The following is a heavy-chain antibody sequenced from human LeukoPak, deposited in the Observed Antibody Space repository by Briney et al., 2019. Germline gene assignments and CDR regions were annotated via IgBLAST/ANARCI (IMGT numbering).Heavy chain of an antibody. CDR3: AKRPRDSSGYYLGAFDG. V-gene: IGHV3-23*01. J-gene: IGHJ3*01. CDR2: IGASGADT. D-gene: IGHD3-22*01. Sequence: GGSLRLSCGASGFTFGSYAMTWVRQAPGKGLDWVSVIGASGADTYYADSVKGRFTISRDNAKNTLYLHMSSLRAEDTAVYFCAKRPRDSSGYYLGAFDGWGQGTTVTVSS. CDR1: GFTFGSYA.